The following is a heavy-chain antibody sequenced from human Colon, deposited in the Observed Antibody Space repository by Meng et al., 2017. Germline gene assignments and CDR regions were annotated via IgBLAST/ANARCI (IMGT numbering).Heavy chain of an antibody. CDR2: IHSSGNT. J-gene: IGHJ4*02. D-gene: IGHD2-2*01. V-gene: IGHV4-30-4*01. CDR3: ARNPVIPDARTFDF. CDR1: SGSINSADYY. Sequence: QVQLQESGAGLVKPSQTLSLTCTISSGSINSADYYWNWIRQPPGKGPEWLGYIHSSGNTYYTPSLKSRLAMSLDTSKNQFSLRLTSVTAADTAVYYCARNPVIPDARTFDFWGQGALVTVSS.